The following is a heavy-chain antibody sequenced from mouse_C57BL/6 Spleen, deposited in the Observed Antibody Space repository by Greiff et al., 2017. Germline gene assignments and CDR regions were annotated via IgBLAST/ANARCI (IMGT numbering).Heavy chain of an antibody. D-gene: IGHD1-1*01. CDR3: ARDYYGSSAGGFDV. V-gene: IGHV1-58*01. J-gene: IGHJ1*03. Sequence: VQLQQSGAELVRPGSSVKMSCKTSGYTFTSYGINWVKQRPGQGLEWIGYIYLGNGYTEYNEKFKGKATLTSDTSSSTAYMQLSSLTSEDSAIYFGARDYYGSSAGGFDVWGTGTTVTVSS. CDR1: GYTFTSYG. CDR2: IYLGNGYT.